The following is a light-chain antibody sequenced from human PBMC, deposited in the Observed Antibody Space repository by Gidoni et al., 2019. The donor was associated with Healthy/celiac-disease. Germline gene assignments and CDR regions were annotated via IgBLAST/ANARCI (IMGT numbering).Light chain of an antibody. CDR2: EVS. CDR1: SSDVGSYNL. Sequence: ALTQPASVSGSPGQSITISCTGTSSDVGSYNLVSWYQQHPGKAPKLMIYEVSKRPSGVSNRFSGSKSGNTASLTISGLQAEDEADYYCCSYAGSVVFGGGTKLTVL. CDR3: CSYAGSVV. J-gene: IGLJ2*01. V-gene: IGLV2-23*02.